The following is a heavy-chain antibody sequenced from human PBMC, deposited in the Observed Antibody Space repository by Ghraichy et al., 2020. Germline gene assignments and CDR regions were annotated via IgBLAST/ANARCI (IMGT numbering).Heavy chain of an antibody. V-gene: IGHV3-48*02. CDR2: ISGSSGSI. Sequence: GSLRLSCAASGFSFSTYSMNWVRQVPGKGLEWLSYISGSSGSIYYADPVRGRFTVSRDNAKNSLFLQMNSLRDEDTAVYYCARDRDDIWGNYRYSFNYWGQGALVTVSS. J-gene: IGHJ4*02. CDR3: ARDRDDIWGNYRYSFNY. CDR1: GFSFSTYS. D-gene: IGHD3-16*02.